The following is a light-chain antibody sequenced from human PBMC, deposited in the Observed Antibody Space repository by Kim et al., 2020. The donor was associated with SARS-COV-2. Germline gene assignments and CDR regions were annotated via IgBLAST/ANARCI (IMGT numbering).Light chain of an antibody. CDR2: GAS. J-gene: IGKJ1*01. Sequence: EIVLTQSPGTLSLSPGERATLSCRASQSVSSSYLAWYQQKPGQAPRLLIYGASSRATGIPDRFSGSGSGTDFTLTISRLESEDFAVYYCQQYGSSFWTFGQGTKVDIK. CDR1: QSVSSSY. V-gene: IGKV3-20*01. CDR3: QQYGSSFWT.